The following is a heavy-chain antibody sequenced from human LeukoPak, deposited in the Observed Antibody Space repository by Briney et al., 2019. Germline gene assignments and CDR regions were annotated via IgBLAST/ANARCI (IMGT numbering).Heavy chain of an antibody. CDR3: AKAQGAWYYFDS. CDR1: GFTVSSFA. J-gene: IGHJ4*02. CDR2: FTTGANYT. Sequence: GGSLRLSCAASGFTVSSFAMSWARQAPGKGLEWVSVFTTGANYTYYADSVKGRFTMTRDNSKNTIFLQLNNVRADDTAVYSCAKAQGAWYYFDSWGQGTLVTVSS. D-gene: IGHD6-13*01. V-gene: IGHV3-23*03.